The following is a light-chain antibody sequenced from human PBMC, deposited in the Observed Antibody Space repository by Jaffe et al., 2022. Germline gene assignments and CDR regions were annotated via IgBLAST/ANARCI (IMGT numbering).Light chain of an antibody. V-gene: IGKV3-20*01. CDR1: QSVNSNY. CDR2: GAS. J-gene: IGKJ1*01. Sequence: EIVLTQSPGTLSLSPGERATLSCRASQSVNSNYLAWYQQKPGQAPRLLIYGASSRATGIPDRFSGSGSGGTDFTLTISRLESEDFAVYYCQQYSNSHRTFGQGTKVEIK. CDR3: QQYSNSHRT.